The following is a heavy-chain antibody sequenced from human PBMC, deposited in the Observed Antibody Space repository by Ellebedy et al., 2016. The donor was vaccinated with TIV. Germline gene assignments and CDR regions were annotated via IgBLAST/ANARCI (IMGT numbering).Heavy chain of an antibody. Sequence: ASVKVSXXASGYTFTSYDINWVRQATGQGLEWMGWMNPNSGNTGYAQKFQGRVTMTRNTSISTAYMELSSLRSEDTAVYYCARVRPWSGYPRPLGYWGQGTLVTVSS. J-gene: IGHJ4*02. D-gene: IGHD3-3*01. CDR3: ARVRPWSGYPRPLGY. CDR1: GYTFTSYD. V-gene: IGHV1-8*01. CDR2: MNPNSGNT.